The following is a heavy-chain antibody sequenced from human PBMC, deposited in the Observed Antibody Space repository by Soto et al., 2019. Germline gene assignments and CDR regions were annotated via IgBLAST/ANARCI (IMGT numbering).Heavy chain of an antibody. CDR3: AREYCISTSCYVGTPSLYYYYMDV. CDR1: GFTFSSYS. D-gene: IGHD2-2*01. V-gene: IGHV3-21*01. Sequence: GGSLRLSCAASGFTFSSYSMNWVRQAPGKGLEWVSSISSSSSYIYYADSVKGRFTISRDNAKNSLYLQMNSLRAKDTAVYYCAREYCISTSCYVGTPSLYYYYMDVWGKGTTVTVSS. J-gene: IGHJ6*03. CDR2: ISSSSSYI.